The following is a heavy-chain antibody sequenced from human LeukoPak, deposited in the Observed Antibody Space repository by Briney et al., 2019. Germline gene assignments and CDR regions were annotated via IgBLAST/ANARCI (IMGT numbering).Heavy chain of an antibody. Sequence: PGRSLRLSCAASGFTFSSYAMHWVRQAPGKGLEWVAVISYDGSNKYYADSVKGRFTISRDNSKNTLYLQMNSLRAEDTAVYYCARGDCSSTSCRGNDYWGQGTLVTVSS. CDR2: ISYDGSNK. CDR3: ARGDCSSTSCRGNDY. J-gene: IGHJ4*02. D-gene: IGHD2-2*01. CDR1: GFTFSSYA. V-gene: IGHV3-30-3*01.